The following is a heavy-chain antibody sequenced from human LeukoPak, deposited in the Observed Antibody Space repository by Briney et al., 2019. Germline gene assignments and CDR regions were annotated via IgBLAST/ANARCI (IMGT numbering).Heavy chain of an antibody. Sequence: SETLSLTCTVSGGSISSGDYYWSWIRQPPGKGLEWIGYIYYSGSTYYNPSLKSRVTISVDTSKNQFSLKLSSVTAADTAVYYCARGRRYNSGYYGSGSSVFDYWGQGTLVTVSS. CDR1: GGSISSGDYY. CDR2: IYYSGST. J-gene: IGHJ4*02. V-gene: IGHV4-30-4*08. D-gene: IGHD3-10*01. CDR3: ARGRRYNSGYYGSGSSVFDY.